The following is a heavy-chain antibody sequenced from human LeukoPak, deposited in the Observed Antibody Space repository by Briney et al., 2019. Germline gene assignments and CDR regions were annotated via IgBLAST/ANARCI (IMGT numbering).Heavy chain of an antibody. CDR1: GGSISSGGYY. J-gene: IGHJ3*02. D-gene: IGHD3-3*01. CDR2: IYYSGST. CDR3: ARVLFWGDSRAFDI. Sequence: SETLSLTCTVSGGSISSGGYYWSWIRQHPGKGLEWIGYIYYSGSTYYNPSLKSRVTISVDTSKNQFSLKLSSVTAADTAVYYCARVLFWGDSRAFDIWGQGTMVTVSP. V-gene: IGHV4-31*03.